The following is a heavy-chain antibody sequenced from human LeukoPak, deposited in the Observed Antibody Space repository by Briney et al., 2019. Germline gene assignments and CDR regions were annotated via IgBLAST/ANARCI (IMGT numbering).Heavy chain of an antibody. CDR1: GFTFSSYA. V-gene: IGHV3-23*01. Sequence: GGSLRLSCAASGFTFSSYAMSWVRQAPGKGLEWVSAISGSGGSTYYADSVKGRFTISRDNAKNSLYLQMNSLRAEDTALYYCAKDRYSSSWRHFDYWGQGTLVTVSS. CDR3: AKDRYSSSWRHFDY. CDR2: ISGSGGST. D-gene: IGHD6-13*01. J-gene: IGHJ4*02.